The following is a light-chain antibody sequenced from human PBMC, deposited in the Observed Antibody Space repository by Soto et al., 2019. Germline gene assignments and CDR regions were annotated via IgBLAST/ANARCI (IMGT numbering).Light chain of an antibody. V-gene: IGKV3-20*01. J-gene: IGKJ4*01. CDR1: QSVTNNY. Sequence: EIVLTQSPGTLSLSPGERATLSCRASQSVTNNYLAWFQQKPGQAPRLLIYDASSRATGVPDRFGGTGSGTDFTLTISRLEPDDFAVYYCQQSSSSPLTFGGGNKVEIK. CDR2: DAS. CDR3: QQSSSSPLT.